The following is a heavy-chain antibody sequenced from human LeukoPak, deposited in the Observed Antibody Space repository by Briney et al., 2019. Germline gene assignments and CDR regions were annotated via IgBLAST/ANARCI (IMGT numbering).Heavy chain of an antibody. Sequence: PSETLSLTCTVSGGSISSYYWSWIRQPPGKGLEWIGEINHSGSTNYNPSLKSRVTISVDTSKNQFSLKLSSVTAADTAVYYCARDAGSSTSQPHNWFDPWGQGTLVTVSS. V-gene: IGHV4-34*01. CDR2: INHSGST. J-gene: IGHJ5*02. CDR3: ARDAGSSTSQPHNWFDP. CDR1: GGSISSYY. D-gene: IGHD2-2*01.